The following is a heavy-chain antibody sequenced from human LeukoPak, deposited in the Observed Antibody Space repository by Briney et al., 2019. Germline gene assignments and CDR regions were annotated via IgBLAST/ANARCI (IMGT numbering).Heavy chain of an antibody. CDR2: ISYDGSNK. CDR3: AKDTRTYYYGSGSYPSDY. D-gene: IGHD3-10*01. CDR1: GFTFSSYA. Sequence: GGSLRLSCAASGFTFSSYAMHWVRQAPGKGLEWVAVISYDGSNKYYADSVKGRFTISRDNSKNTLYLQMNSLRAEDTAVYYCAKDTRTYYYGSGSYPSDYWGQGTLVTVSS. J-gene: IGHJ4*02. V-gene: IGHV3-30*04.